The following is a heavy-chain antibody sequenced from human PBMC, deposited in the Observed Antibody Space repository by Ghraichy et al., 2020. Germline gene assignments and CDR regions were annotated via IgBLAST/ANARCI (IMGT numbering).Heavy chain of an antibody. Sequence: GESLNISCAASGFTFTDYYMSWIRQAPGKGLEWVSYISTGGSVTYYADSVKGRFTISRDNAKNSLFLQMDSLRAEDTAVYYCARDSGGWLNVDCWGQGTLVSVSS. CDR1: GFTFTDYY. D-gene: IGHD6-19*01. V-gene: IGHV3-11*01. CDR2: ISTGGSVT. J-gene: IGHJ4*02. CDR3: ARDSGGWLNVDC.